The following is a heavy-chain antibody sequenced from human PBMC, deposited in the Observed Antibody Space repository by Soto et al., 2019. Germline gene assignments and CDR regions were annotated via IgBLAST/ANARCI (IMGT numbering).Heavy chain of an antibody. V-gene: IGHV4-34*01. D-gene: IGHD1-1*01. J-gene: IGHJ4*02. CDR1: GGSFSGYY. Sequence: SETLSLTCAVYGGSFSGYYWSWIRQPPGKGLEWIGEINHSGSTNYNPSLKSRVTISVDTSKNQFSLKLSSVTAADTAVYYCASPARYNWNDAYYFDYWGQGTLVTVSS. CDR2: INHSGST. CDR3: ASPARYNWNDAYYFDY.